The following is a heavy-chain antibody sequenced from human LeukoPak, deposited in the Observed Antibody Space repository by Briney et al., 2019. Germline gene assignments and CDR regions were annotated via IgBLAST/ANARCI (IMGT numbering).Heavy chain of an antibody. V-gene: IGHV3-21*01. CDR3: ARATWDPNYYYYMDV. CDR2: ISSSSSYI. D-gene: IGHD1-26*01. J-gene: IGHJ6*03. Sequence: GGSLRLSCVASGFTFRTYAMSWVRQAPGKGLEWVSSISSSSSYIYYADSVKGRFAISRDNAKNSLFLQMNSLRAEDTAVYFCARATWDPNYYYYMDVWGKGTTVTISS. CDR1: GFTFRTYA.